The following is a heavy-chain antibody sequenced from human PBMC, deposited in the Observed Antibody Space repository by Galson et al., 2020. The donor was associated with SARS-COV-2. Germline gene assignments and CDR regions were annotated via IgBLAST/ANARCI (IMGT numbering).Heavy chain of an antibody. V-gene: IGHV3-43*01. CDR2: ST. CDR3: AKGMLRGIVVVPAATGGFDY. J-gene: IGHJ4*02. D-gene: IGHD2-2*01. Sequence: STYYADSVKGRFTISRDNSKNSLYLQMNSLRTEDTALYYCAKGMLRGIVVVPAATGGFDYWGQGTLVTVSS.